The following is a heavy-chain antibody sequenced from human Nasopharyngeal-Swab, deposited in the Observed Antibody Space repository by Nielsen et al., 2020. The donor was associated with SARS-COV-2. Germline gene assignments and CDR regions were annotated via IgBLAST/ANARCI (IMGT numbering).Heavy chain of an antibody. V-gene: IGHV5-51*01. J-gene: IGHJ6*03. D-gene: IGHD4-23*01. CDR1: GYNFTTYW. CDR3: ARRGYGGSGSYYFYYYMDV. CDR2: IYPGDSDT. Sequence: GESLKISCKGSGYNFTTYWIGWVRQMPGKGLEWMGIIYPGDSDTRYSPSFQGQATISADKSISTAYLQWSSLKASDTAMYYCARRGYGGSGSYYFYYYMDVWGKGTTVTVSS.